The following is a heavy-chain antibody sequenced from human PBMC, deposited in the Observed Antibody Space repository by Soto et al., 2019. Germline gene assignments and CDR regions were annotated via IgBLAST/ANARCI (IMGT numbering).Heavy chain of an antibody. CDR3: ARAFRITIFGVAHDY. CDR2: IYYSGST. Sequence: SETLSLTCTVSGGSISSGDYYWSWIRQPPGKGLEWIGYIYYSGSTYYNPSLKSRVTISVDTSKNQFSLRLSSVTAADTAVYYCARAFRITIFGVAHDYWGQGTLVTVSS. J-gene: IGHJ4*02. V-gene: IGHV4-30-4*01. CDR1: GGSISSGDYY. D-gene: IGHD3-3*01.